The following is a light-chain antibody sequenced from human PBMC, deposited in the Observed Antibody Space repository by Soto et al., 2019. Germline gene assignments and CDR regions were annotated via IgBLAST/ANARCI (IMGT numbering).Light chain of an antibody. CDR3: SSYTSSGTLYV. J-gene: IGLJ1*01. Sequence: QSPLTQPASLSGSPGQSITISCAGTSSDIGGSKYVSWYQQHPGKAPKLIIYEVTYRPSGVSARFSGSKSGNTASLTVSGLQAEDEADYSCSSYTSSGTLYVFGTGTKVTVL. V-gene: IGLV2-14*01. CDR2: EVT. CDR1: SSDIGGSKY.